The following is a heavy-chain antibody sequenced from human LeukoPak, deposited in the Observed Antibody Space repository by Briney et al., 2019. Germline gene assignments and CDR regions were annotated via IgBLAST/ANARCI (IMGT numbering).Heavy chain of an antibody. V-gene: IGHV3-48*04. CDR3: ARDYYDSSGFPDY. CDR1: GFTFGSYS. J-gene: IGHJ4*02. CDR2: ISSSSSTI. D-gene: IGHD3-22*01. Sequence: GGSLRLSCAASGFTFGSYSMNWVRQAPGKGLEWVSYISSSSSTIYYADSVKGRFTISRDNAKNSLYLQMNSLRAEDTAVYYCARDYYDSSGFPDYWGQGTLVTVSS.